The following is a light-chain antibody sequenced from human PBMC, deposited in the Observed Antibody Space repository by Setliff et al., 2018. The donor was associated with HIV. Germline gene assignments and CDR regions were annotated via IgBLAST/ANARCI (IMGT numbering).Light chain of an antibody. CDR1: QDVASW. CDR2: STS. CDR3: QQANTFPRT. V-gene: IGKV1-12*01. J-gene: IGKJ1*01. Sequence: DIQLTQSPSTVSASIGDSVTISCRATQDVASWLAWYQQRPGRAPRLLIFSTSKLQAGVPSRFSGSGSGAQFTLTISSLQPEDSAVYYCQQANTFPRTFGQGTKVDIK.